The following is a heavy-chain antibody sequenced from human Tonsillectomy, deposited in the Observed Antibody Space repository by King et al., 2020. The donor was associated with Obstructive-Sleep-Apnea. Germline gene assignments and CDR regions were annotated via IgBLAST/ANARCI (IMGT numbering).Heavy chain of an antibody. D-gene: IGHD1-1*01. CDR1: GGSISSYY. Sequence: VQLQESGPGLVKPSETLSLTCTVSGGSISSYYRSWIRQPPGKGLEWIGFIYYSGSTNYNPPLKSRVTISVDTSKNQFSLRLSSVTAADTAVYYCAREAEYTLDYWGQGTLVTVSS. CDR3: AREAEYTLDY. V-gene: IGHV4-59*01. J-gene: IGHJ4*02. CDR2: IYYSGST.